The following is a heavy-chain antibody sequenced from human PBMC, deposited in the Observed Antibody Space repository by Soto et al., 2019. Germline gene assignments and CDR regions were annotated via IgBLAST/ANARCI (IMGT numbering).Heavy chain of an antibody. D-gene: IGHD2-2*01. Sequence: SQTLSLTCAISGDRVSSNSAAWNWIRQSPSRGLEWLGRTYYRSKWYNDYAVSVKSRITINPDTSKNQFSLQLNSVTPEDTAVYYCAREGLLSRADYYYYGMHVWGQGTTVTVSS. CDR3: AREGLLSRADYYYYGMHV. J-gene: IGHJ6*02. CDR1: GDRVSSNSAA. V-gene: IGHV6-1*01. CDR2: TYYRSKWYN.